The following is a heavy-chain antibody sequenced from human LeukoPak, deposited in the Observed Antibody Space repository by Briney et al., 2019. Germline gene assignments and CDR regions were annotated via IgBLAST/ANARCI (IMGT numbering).Heavy chain of an antibody. CDR3: ARDRYSSGWYDY. D-gene: IGHD6-19*01. CDR1: GFTFSSYS. J-gene: IGHJ4*02. V-gene: IGHV3-21*01. CDR2: ISSSSSYI. Sequence: GGSLRLSCAAPGFTFSSYSMNWVRQAPGKGLEWVSSISSSSSYIYYADSVKGRFTISRDNAKNSLYLQMNSLRAEDTAVYYCARDRYSSGWYDYWGQGTLVTVSS.